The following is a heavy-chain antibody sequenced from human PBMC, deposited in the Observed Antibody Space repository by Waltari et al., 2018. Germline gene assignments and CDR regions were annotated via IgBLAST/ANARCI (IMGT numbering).Heavy chain of an antibody. J-gene: IGHJ4*02. V-gene: IGHV4-59*01. CDR2: IYYSGST. Sequence: QVQLQESGPGLVKPSETLSLTCTVSGGSISSYYWSWIRQPPGKGLEWIGYIYYSGSTNYNPSLKRRVTISVDTSKNQFSLKLSSVTAADTAVYYCARVSEGPAALYYFDYWGQGTLVTVSS. CDR1: GGSISSYY. D-gene: IGHD2-2*01. CDR3: ARVSEGPAALYYFDY.